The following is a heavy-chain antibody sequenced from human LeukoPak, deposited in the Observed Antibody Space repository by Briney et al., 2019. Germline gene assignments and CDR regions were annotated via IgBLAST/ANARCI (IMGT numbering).Heavy chain of an antibody. CDR2: IYYSGST. V-gene: IGHV4-59*01. Sequence: SETLSLTCTVSGGSISSYYWSWSRQPPGKGLEWIGYIYYSGSTDYNPSLKSRVTISVDTSKNQFSLNLSSVTAADTAVYYCARNYYDSSGYLRPFDYWGQGTLVTVSS. D-gene: IGHD3-22*01. J-gene: IGHJ4*02. CDR3: ARNYYDSSGYLRPFDY. CDR1: GGSISSYY.